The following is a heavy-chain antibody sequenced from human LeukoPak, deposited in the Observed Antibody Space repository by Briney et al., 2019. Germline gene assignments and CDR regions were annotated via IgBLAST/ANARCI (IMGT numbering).Heavy chain of an antibody. CDR2: ISGYNGDT. V-gene: IGHV1-18*01. CDR1: GYTFTSYG. Sequence: ASVKVSCKASGYTFTSYGITWVRQAPGQGPEWMGWISGYNGDTNYAQKFQGRITMTTDTSTSTAYMELSRLRSDDTAVYYCARGRGRYYDSRGPDYWGQGTLVTVSS. CDR3: ARGRGRYYDSRGPDY. J-gene: IGHJ4*02. D-gene: IGHD3-22*01.